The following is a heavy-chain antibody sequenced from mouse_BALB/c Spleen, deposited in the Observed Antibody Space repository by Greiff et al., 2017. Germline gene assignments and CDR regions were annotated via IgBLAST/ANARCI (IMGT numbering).Heavy chain of an antibody. CDR2: INPYNGAT. J-gene: IGHJ4*01. V-gene: IGHV1-31*01. CDR1: GYSFTGYY. CDR3: ARRGAYYGNYDAMDY. Sequence: VHVKQSGPELVKPGASVKISCKASGYSFTGYYMHWVKQSHVKSLEWIGRINPYNGATSYNQNFKDKASLTVDKSSSTAYMELHSLTSEDSAVYYCARRGAYYGNYDAMDYWGQGTSVTVSS. D-gene: IGHD2-10*01.